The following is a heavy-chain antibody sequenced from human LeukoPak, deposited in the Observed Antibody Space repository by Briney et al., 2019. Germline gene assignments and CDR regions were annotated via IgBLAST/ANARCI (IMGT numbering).Heavy chain of an antibody. Sequence: ASVKVSCKASGGTFSSYAISWVRQAPGQGLEWMGGIIPIFGTANYAQKFQGRVTITADESTSTAYMELSSLRPEDTAVYYCARAGAWGEGYFDYWGQGTLVTVSS. J-gene: IGHJ4*02. CDR2: IIPIFGTA. V-gene: IGHV1-69*13. D-gene: IGHD3-16*01. CDR3: ARAGAWGEGYFDY. CDR1: GGTFSSYA.